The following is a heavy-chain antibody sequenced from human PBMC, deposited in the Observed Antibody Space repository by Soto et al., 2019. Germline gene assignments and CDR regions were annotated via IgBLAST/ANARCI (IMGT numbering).Heavy chain of an antibody. CDR1: GFTFSSYS. CDR3: ARDSLLDVVVPAAPSSFDY. J-gene: IGHJ4*02. CDR2: ISSSSSYI. Sequence: GGSLRLSCAASGFTFSSYSMNWVRQAPGKGLEWVSSISSSSSYIYYADSVKGRFTISRDNAKNSLYLQMNSLRAEDTAVYYCARDSLLDVVVPAAPSSFDYWGQGTLVTVSS. D-gene: IGHD2-2*01. V-gene: IGHV3-21*01.